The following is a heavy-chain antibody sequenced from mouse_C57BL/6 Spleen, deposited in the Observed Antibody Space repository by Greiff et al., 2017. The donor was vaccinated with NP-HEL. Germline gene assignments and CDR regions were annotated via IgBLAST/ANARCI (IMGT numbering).Heavy chain of an antibody. CDR1: GFSFNTYA. CDR3: VRQGGYGSRDFDY. D-gene: IGHD1-1*01. J-gene: IGHJ2*01. V-gene: IGHV10-1*01. CDR2: IRSKSNNYAT. Sequence: EVKVVESGGGLVQPKGSLKLSCAASGFSFNTYAMNWVRQAPGKGLEWVARIRSKSNNYATYYADSVKDRFTISRDDSESMLYLQMNNLKTEDTAMYYCVRQGGYGSRDFDYWGQGTTLTVSS.